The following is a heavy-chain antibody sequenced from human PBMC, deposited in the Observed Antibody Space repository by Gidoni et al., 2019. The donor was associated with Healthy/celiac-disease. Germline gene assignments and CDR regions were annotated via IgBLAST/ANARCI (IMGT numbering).Heavy chain of an antibody. CDR1: GSTCSTYA. Sequence: EVQLLESGGGLVQPEGSLILSCAASGSTCSTYAMSWVRQAPGKGLEWVSAITGSGGSTYYADSVKCRFTISRDNAKNPLYLQMNSLRAEDTAVYYCAKGRDGYNKFRVSGFDYWGQGSLVTVSS. D-gene: IGHD5-12*01. V-gene: IGHV3-23*01. CDR2: ITGSGGST. CDR3: AKGRDGYNKFRVSGFDY. J-gene: IGHJ4*02.